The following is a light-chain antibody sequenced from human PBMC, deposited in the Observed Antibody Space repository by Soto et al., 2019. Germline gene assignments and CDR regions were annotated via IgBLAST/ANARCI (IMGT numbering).Light chain of an antibody. CDR1: SSNIGSNT. CDR3: AAWDDSLNGRYV. V-gene: IGLV1-44*01. CDR2: SDN. J-gene: IGLJ1*01. Sequence: QLVLIQPPSASGTPGQRVTISCSGISSNIGSNTVNWYQHLPGTAPKLLIYSDNQRPSGVPDRFSGSKSGTSASLAISGLHSEDESDYYCAAWDDSLNGRYVFGTGTKVTVL.